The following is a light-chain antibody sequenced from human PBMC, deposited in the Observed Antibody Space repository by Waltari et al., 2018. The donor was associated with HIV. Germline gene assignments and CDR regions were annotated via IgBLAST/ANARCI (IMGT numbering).Light chain of an antibody. CDR2: DVS. Sequence: QSALTQPASVSGSPGQSITISCTGTSSDVGGDKYVSLYQQHPGKAPKLMIYDVSNRPSGVSNRFSGSKSGNTASLTISGLQAEDEADYYCSSYTTTSTLVFGGGTNLTVL. V-gene: IGLV2-14*01. CDR1: SSDVGGDKY. J-gene: IGLJ2*01. CDR3: SSYTTTSTLV.